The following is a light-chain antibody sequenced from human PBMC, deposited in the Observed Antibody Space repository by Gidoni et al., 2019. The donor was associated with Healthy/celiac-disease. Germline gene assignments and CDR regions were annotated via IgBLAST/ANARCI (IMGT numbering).Light chain of an antibody. CDR3: QQYGSSPGT. CDR2: GAS. V-gene: IGKV3-20*01. Sequence: EIGLTQSPGTLSLSPGERATLSCRASQSVSSSYLAWYQQKPGQAPRLLIYGASSRATGIPDRFSGSGSGTDFTLTISRLEPEDFAVYYCQQYGSSPGTXGXGTKVEIK. J-gene: IGKJ1*01. CDR1: QSVSSSY.